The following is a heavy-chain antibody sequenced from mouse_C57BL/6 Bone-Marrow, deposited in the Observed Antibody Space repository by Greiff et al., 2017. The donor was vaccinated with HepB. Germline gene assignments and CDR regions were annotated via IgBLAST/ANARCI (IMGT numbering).Heavy chain of an antibody. V-gene: IGHV14-1*01. Sequence: VQLQQSGAGLVRPGASVKLSCTASGFNIKDYYMHWVKQRPEQGLEWIGRIDPEDGDTEYAPKFQGKATMTADTSSNTAYLQLSSLTSEDTAVYYCTTPYYGSSYIAYWGQGTLVTVSA. CDR1: GFNIKDYY. D-gene: IGHD1-1*01. CDR2: IDPEDGDT. J-gene: IGHJ3*01. CDR3: TTPYYGSSYIAY.